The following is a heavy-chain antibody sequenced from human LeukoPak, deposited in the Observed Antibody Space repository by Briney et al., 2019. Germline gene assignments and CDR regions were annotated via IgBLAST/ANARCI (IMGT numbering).Heavy chain of an antibody. CDR3: ARPSTTVDWYFDL. Sequence: GESLKISCKGSGYSFTSYWIGWVRQMPGKGLELMGIIYAGDSDTRYSPPFQGQVTISADKSISTAYLQWSSLTASDTAIYYCARPSTTVDWYFDLWGRGTLVTVSS. V-gene: IGHV5-51*01. J-gene: IGHJ2*01. CDR1: GYSFTSYW. CDR2: IYAGDSDT. D-gene: IGHD4-17*01.